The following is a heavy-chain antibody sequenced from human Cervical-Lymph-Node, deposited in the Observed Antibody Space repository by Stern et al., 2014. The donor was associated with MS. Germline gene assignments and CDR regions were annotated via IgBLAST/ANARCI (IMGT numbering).Heavy chain of an antibody. D-gene: IGHD2-15*01. CDR1: GYTFSSDG. J-gene: IGHJ3*02. CDR3: ARGLLGSENAFDI. CDR2: IGAYNGST. Sequence: VQLVQSGAEVKKPGASVRVSCKASGYTFSSDGISWVRQAPGQGLECMGWIGAYNGSTNNAQKLQGRVTMTTDTSASTAYMELRSLRSDDTAVYYCARGLLGSENAFDIWGQGTMVTVSS. V-gene: IGHV1-18*01.